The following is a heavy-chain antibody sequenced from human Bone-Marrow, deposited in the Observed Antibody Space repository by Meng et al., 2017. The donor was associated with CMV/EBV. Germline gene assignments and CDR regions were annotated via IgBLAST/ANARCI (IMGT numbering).Heavy chain of an antibody. CDR3: ARGYIAWFGN. Sequence: SETLSLTCAVYGGSFSGYYWSWIRQPPGKGLEWIGEINHSGSTNYNPSLKSRVTISVDTSKNQFSLKLSSVTAADTAVYYCARGYIAWFGNWGQGTLVTGSS. D-gene: IGHD3-10*01. CDR2: INHSGST. CDR1: GGSFSGYY. J-gene: IGHJ4*02. V-gene: IGHV4-34*01.